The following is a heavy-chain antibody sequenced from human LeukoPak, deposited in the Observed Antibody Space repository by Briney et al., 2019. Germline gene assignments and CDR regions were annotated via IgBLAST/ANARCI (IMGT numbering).Heavy chain of an antibody. CDR1: GFTFSSYA. CDR3: ARDGGAGSYYSPLIPQYPKNWFDP. D-gene: IGHD3-10*01. V-gene: IGHV3-30*04. CDR2: ISYDGSNK. Sequence: PGGSLRLSCAASGFTFSSYAMHWVRQAPGKGLEWVAVISYDGSNKYYADSVKGRLTISRDNSKNTLYLQMNSLRAEDWAVYYCARDGGAGSYYSPLIPQYPKNWFDPCGEGTLGTVSS. J-gene: IGHJ5*02.